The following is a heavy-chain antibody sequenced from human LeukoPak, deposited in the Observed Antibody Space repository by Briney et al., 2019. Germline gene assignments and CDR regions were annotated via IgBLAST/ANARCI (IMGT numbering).Heavy chain of an antibody. V-gene: IGHV3-53*05. J-gene: IGHJ4*02. CDR2: IYSGGST. D-gene: IGHD6-13*01. CDR3: ARDPRSQIAAAGTIDY. Sequence: GGSLRLSCAASGFPVSSNYMSWVRQAPGKGLEWVSVIYSGGSTYYADSVKGRFTISRDNSKNTLYLQMNSLRAEDTAVYYCARDPRSQIAAAGTIDYWGQGTLVTVSS. CDR1: GFPVSSNY.